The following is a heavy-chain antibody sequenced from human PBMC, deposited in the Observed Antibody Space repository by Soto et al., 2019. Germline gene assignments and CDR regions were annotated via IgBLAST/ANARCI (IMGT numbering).Heavy chain of an antibody. CDR1: GFTFRTYW. J-gene: IGHJ6*02. CDR3: ARDGSTSWYSYAHHGMGV. Sequence: EVQLVESGGGLVQPGGSLRLSCAASGFTFRTYWLSWVRQVPGKGLEWVANINLDGSEKNYVDSVKGRFTISRDNARNSLYLQMSSLRSEDTALYCCARDGSTSWYSYAHHGMGVRSQGSTVTVTS. V-gene: IGHV3-7*05. CDR2: INLDGSEK. D-gene: IGHD5-18*01.